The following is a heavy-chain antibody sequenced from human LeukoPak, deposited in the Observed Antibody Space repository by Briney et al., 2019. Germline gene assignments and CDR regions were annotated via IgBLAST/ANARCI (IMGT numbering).Heavy chain of an antibody. CDR1: GYTFTGYY. V-gene: IGHV1-2*02. Sequence: GASVKVSCKASGYTFTGYYMHWVRQAPGQGLEWMGWINPNSGGTNYAQKFQGRVAMTRDTSISTAYMELSRLRSDDTAVYYCARDRGGDYVYWYFDLWGRGTLVTVSS. J-gene: IGHJ2*01. D-gene: IGHD4-17*01. CDR2: INPNSGGT. CDR3: ARDRGGDYVYWYFDL.